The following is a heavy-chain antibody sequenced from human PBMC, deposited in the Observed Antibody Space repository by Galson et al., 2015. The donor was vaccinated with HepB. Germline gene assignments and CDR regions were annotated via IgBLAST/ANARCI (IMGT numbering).Heavy chain of an antibody. D-gene: IGHD5-24*01. CDR2: IYYSGST. Sequence: SETLSLTCTVSGGSISSYYWSWIRQPPGKGLEWIGYIYYSGSTNYNPSLKSRVTISVDTSKNQFSLKLSSVTAADTAVYYCARHHLLGWLQPTARFDYWGQGTLVTVSS. V-gene: IGHV4-59*08. J-gene: IGHJ4*02. CDR1: GGSISSYY. CDR3: ARHHLLGWLQPTARFDY.